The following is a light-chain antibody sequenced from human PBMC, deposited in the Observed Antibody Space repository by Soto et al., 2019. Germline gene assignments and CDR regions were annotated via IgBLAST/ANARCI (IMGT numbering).Light chain of an antibody. V-gene: IGLV1-44*01. CDR2: SNN. CDR1: NSNIESNT. J-gene: IGLJ2*01. CDR3: AAWDYSLNGHVV. Sequence: QSVLTQPPSASGTPGQRVTISCSGSNSNIESNTVNWYQQLPGTAPKLLIYSNNQRPSGVPDRFSGSKSGTSASLAISGLQSDDEADYYCAAWDYSLNGHVVFGGGTKVTVL.